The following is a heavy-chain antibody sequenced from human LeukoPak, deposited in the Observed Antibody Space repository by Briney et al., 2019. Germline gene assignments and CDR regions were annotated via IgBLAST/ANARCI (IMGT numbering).Heavy chain of an antibody. V-gene: IGHV4-38-2*02. J-gene: IGHJ4*02. D-gene: IGHD3-9*01. Sequence: SETLSLTCTVSGYSISSGYYWGWIRQPPGKGLEWIGSIYHSGSTYYNPSLKSRVTISVDTSKNQFTLKLSSVTAADTAVYYCARGATYYDILTGYYMSYFDYWGQGTLVTVSS. CDR3: ARGATYYDILTGYYMSYFDY. CDR2: IYHSGST. CDR1: GYSISSGYY.